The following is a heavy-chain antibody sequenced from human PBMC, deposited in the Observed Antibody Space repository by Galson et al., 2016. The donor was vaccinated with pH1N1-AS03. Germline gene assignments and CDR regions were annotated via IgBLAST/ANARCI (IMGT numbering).Heavy chain of an antibody. Sequence: SLRLSCAATKFTFSRLSMHWVRQAPGKGLEWVEAISFDGSNKHYADSVKGRFTISRENAKNSFYLQMNTLRAGDTAVYFCARESSANSVAAFDIWGQGTMVTVSS. CDR2: ISFDGSNK. D-gene: IGHD1-1*01. CDR1: KFTFSRLS. V-gene: IGHV3-30*14. J-gene: IGHJ3*02. CDR3: ARESSANSVAAFDI.